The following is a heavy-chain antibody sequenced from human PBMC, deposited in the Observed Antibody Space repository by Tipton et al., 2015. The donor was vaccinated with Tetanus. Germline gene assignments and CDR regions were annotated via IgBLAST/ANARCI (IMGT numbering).Heavy chain of an antibody. Sequence: TLSLTCTVSGGSISSYYWSWIRQPPGKGLEWIGYIYYSGSTNYNPSLKSRVTISVDTSKNQFSLKLSSVTAADTAVYYCARDRGDTAMVYWGQGTLVTVSS. D-gene: IGHD5-18*01. CDR2: IYYSGST. CDR1: GGSISSYY. CDR3: ARDRGDTAMVY. J-gene: IGHJ4*02. V-gene: IGHV4-59*01.